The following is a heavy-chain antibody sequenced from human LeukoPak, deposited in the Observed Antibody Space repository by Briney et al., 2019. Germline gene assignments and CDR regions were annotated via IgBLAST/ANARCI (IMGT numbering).Heavy chain of an antibody. J-gene: IGHJ4*02. CDR2: IYYSGST. D-gene: IGHD2-2*01. Sequence: SETLSLTCTVSGGSISSGGYYWSWIRQHPGKGLEWIGYIYYSGSTYYNPSLKSRVTISVDTSKNQFSLKLSPVTAADTAVYYCARDWGYCSSTSCPPPTYYFDYWGQGTLVTVSS. CDR1: GGSISSGGYY. CDR3: ARDWGYCSSTSCPPPTYYFDY. V-gene: IGHV4-31*03.